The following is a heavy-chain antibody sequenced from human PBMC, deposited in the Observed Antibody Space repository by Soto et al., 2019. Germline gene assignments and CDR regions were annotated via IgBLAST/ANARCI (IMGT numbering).Heavy chain of an antibody. J-gene: IGHJ5*02. V-gene: IGHV3-23*01. CDR3: AKLGYCSGGSCYSGDNWFDP. CDR2: ISGSGGST. Sequence: GGSLRLSCAASGFTFSSYAMSWVRQAPGKGLEWVSAISGSGGSTYYADSVKGRFTISRDNSKNTLYLQMNSLRAEDTAVYYCAKLGYCSGGSCYSGDNWFDPWGQGTLVTVSS. D-gene: IGHD2-15*01. CDR1: GFTFSSYA.